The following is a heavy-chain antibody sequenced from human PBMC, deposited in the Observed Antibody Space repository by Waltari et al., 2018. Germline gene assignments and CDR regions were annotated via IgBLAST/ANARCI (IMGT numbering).Heavy chain of an antibody. V-gene: IGHV3-21*02. CDR2: ISSRSKYI. D-gene: IGHD3-22*01. Sequence: DVQLVESGGGLVKPGGSLTIACAASGFRFSDYAMNWVRQGPGKGLEWVSSISSRSKYIYYADSVKGRFTISRDNAKKFLYLEMNALSADDTAVYYCARDNWTPNFYDKSGYFWGQGALVSVSS. CDR1: GFRFSDYA. J-gene: IGHJ4*02. CDR3: ARDNWTPNFYDKSGYF.